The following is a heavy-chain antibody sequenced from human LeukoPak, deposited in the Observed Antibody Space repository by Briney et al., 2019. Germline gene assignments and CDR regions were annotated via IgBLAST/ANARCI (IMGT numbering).Heavy chain of an antibody. CDR3: ARGSYYRT. Sequence: PSQTLSLTCTVSGGSDCSEISYWNWIRQPAGKGLEWIGRIYADGSSTYNPSLKSRVTILVDTSKNQFSLRLTSMTAADTAVYYCARGSYYRTWGQGILVTVSS. V-gene: IGHV4-61*02. J-gene: IGHJ4*02. D-gene: IGHD3-10*01. CDR1: GGSDCSEISY. CDR2: IYADGSS.